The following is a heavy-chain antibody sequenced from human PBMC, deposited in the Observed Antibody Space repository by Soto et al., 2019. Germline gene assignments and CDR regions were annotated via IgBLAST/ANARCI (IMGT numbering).Heavy chain of an antibody. CDR3: ARGQRFRSSGWPYFDY. D-gene: IGHD6-19*01. CDR1: GGSFSGYY. CDR2: INHSGST. Sequence: QVQLQQCGAGLLKPSETLSLTCAVYGGSFSGYYWSWIRQPPGKGLEWIGEINHSGSTNYNPSLKSRVTISVDTSKNQFSLKLSSVTAADTAVYYCARGQRFRSSGWPYFDYWGQGTLVTVSS. V-gene: IGHV4-34*01. J-gene: IGHJ4*02.